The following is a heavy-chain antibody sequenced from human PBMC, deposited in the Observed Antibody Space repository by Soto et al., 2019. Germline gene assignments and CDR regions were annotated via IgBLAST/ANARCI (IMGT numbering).Heavy chain of an antibody. J-gene: IGHJ4*02. CDR1: DDSINSDKYY. CDR3: ACLEGLATISYYFDF. Sequence: SETLSLTCSVSDDSINSDKYYWGWIRQPPGKGLEWIGSIYYRGNAYYNPPLQTRVTISLDKSRSQFSLKPNSVTAAGSAVYFCACLEGLATISYYFDFWGPGALVTVS. D-gene: IGHD6-19*01. V-gene: IGHV4-39*01. CDR2: IYYRGNA.